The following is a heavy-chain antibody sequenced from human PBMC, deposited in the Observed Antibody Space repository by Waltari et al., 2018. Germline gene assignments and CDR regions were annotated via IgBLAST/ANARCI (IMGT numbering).Heavy chain of an antibody. CDR3: ARKRPALMSSSWPPSAFDI. CDR1: GGTFSSYA. CDR2: IIPIFGTA. Sequence: QVQLVQSGAEVKKPGSSVKVSCKASGGTFSSYAISWVRQDPGQRLEWMGGIIPIFGTANYAQKFQGRVTITADESTSTAYMELSSLRSEDTAVYYCARKRPALMSSSWPPSAFDIWGQGTMVTVSS. J-gene: IGHJ3*02. V-gene: IGHV1-69*12. D-gene: IGHD6-13*01.